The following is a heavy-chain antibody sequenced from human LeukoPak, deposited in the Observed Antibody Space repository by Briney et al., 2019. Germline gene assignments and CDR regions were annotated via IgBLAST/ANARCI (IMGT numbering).Heavy chain of an antibody. V-gene: IGHV4-39*01. CDR3: ARRKTREPITY. Sequence: SETLSLTCSASGGSISSTNYYWGWIRQPPGKGLEWIGSIFYSGATYYNPSLKSRVTISADMSKNQFSLKLTSVTAADRAVYYCARRKTREPITYWGQGTLVTVSS. J-gene: IGHJ4*02. CDR1: GGSISSTNYY. CDR2: IFYSGAT. D-gene: IGHD1-26*01.